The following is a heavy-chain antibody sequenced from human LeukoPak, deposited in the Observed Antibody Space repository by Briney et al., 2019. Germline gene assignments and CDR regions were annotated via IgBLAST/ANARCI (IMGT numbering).Heavy chain of an antibody. CDR3: ARTYGSSGLGYFDL. V-gene: IGHV4-59*01. Sequence: SETLSLTCTVSGDSISNYYWSWIRQPPGKGLEWMGYIYYTGSTDYNPSLKSRVTISVDTSKNQFSLKLSSVTAADTAVYYCARTYGSSGLGYFDLWGRGTLVTVSS. D-gene: IGHD6-13*01. J-gene: IGHJ2*01. CDR2: IYYTGST. CDR1: GDSISNYY.